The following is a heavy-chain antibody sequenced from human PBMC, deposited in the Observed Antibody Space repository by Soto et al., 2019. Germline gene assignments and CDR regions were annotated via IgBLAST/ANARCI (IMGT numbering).Heavy chain of an antibody. CDR3: AKGSAIPPGYFDY. V-gene: IGHV3-23*01. D-gene: IGHD6-25*01. CDR2: ISGSGGST. CDR1: GFTLSSYA. J-gene: IGHJ4*02. Sequence: AGRSLRLSCAASGFTLSSYAMSWVRQAPGKGLAWVSAISGSGGSTYYAYSVKGRFTISRDNSKNTLYLQMNSLRAEDTAVYYCAKGSAIPPGYFDYWGQGTLVTVSS.